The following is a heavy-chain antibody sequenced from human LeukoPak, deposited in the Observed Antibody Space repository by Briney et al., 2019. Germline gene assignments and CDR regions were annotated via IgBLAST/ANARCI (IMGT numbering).Heavy chain of an antibody. CDR2: IYYSGST. J-gene: IGHJ2*01. Sequence: SETPSHTCTVSGGSISSYYWSWIRQPPGKGLGWIGYIYYSGSTNYNPSLKSRVTISVDTSKNQFSLKLSSVTAADTAVYYRARDLGRGYFDLWGRGTLVTVSS. CDR1: GGSISSYY. CDR3: ARDLGRGYFDL. D-gene: IGHD1-26*01. V-gene: IGHV4-59*01.